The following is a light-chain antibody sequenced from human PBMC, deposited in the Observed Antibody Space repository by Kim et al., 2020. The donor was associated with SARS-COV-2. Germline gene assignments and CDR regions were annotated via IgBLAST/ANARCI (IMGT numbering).Light chain of an antibody. Sequence: QSIPNSCTGTSIDVGGYNYVSWYQQHPGKAPKLMIYDVSNRPSGVSNRFSGSKSGNTASLTISGLQAEDEADYYCSSYTSSSTLDVFGTGTKVTVL. CDR1: SIDVGGYNY. CDR2: DVS. CDR3: SSYTSSSTLDV. V-gene: IGLV2-14*03. J-gene: IGLJ1*01.